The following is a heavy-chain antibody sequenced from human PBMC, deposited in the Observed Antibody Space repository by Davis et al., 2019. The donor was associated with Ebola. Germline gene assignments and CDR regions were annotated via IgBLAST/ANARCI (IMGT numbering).Heavy chain of an antibody. CDR1: GFTSSSYA. D-gene: IGHD6-19*01. CDR2: ISYDGSNK. J-gene: IGHJ4*02. Sequence: GGSLRLSCAASGFTSSSYAMHWVRQAPGKGLEWVAVISYDGSNKYYADSVKGRFTISRDNSKNTLYLQMNSLRAEDTAVYYCARDRGIWLALYYFDYWGQGTLVTVSS. CDR3: ARDRGIWLALYYFDY. V-gene: IGHV3-30-3*01.